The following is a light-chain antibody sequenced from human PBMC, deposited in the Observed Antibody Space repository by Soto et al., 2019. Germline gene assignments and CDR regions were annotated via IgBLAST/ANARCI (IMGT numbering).Light chain of an antibody. J-gene: IGKJ2*01. Sequence: EVVLTQSPATLSVSPGERATLSCRASQTVSRSLAWYQQKPGQAPRLLIYGASMRATGVPDRFSGSGSGTDFTLTISSLQSEDFAVYYCQQYIDWPPYSFVQGTKVEIK. CDR2: GAS. CDR3: QQYIDWPPYS. V-gene: IGKV3-15*01. CDR1: QTVSRS.